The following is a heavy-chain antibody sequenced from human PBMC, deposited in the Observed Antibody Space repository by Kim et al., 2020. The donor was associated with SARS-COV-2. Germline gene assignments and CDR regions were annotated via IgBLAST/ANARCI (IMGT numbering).Heavy chain of an antibody. CDR3: ARGGGARITIFGVVNHFDY. Sequence: SETLSLTCTVSGGSISSYYWSWIRQPPGKGLEWIGYIYYSGSTNYNPSLKSRVTISVDTSKNQFSLKLSSVTAADTAVYYCARGGGARITIFGVVNHFDYWGQGTLVTVSS. CDR2: IYYSGST. J-gene: IGHJ4*02. CDR1: GGSISSYY. V-gene: IGHV4-59*01. D-gene: IGHD3-3*01.